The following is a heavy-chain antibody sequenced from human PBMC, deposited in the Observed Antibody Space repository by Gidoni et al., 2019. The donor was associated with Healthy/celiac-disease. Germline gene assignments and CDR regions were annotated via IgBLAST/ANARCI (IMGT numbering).Heavy chain of an antibody. J-gene: IGHJ4*02. Sequence: QVQLQESGPGLVKPSQTLSLTCTVSGGSISSGSYYWSWIRQPAGKGLEWIGRIYTSGSTTYNPSLKSRVTISVDTSKNQFSLKLSSVTAADTAVYYCARDKVYYFDYWGQGTLVTVSS. V-gene: IGHV4-61*02. CDR2: IYTSGST. CDR3: ARDKVYYFDY. CDR1: GGSISSGSYY.